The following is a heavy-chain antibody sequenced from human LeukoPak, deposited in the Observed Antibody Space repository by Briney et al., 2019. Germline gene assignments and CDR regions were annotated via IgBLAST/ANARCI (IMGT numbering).Heavy chain of an antibody. J-gene: IGHJ4*02. CDR3: ARDRGIAAAGIRPGYFDY. V-gene: IGHV3-53*01. CDR2: IYSGGST. D-gene: IGHD6-13*01. Sequence: GGSLRLSCAASGFTVSSNYLSWVRQAPGKGLEWVSVIYSGGSTYYADSVKGRFTISRDNSKNTLYLQMNSLRAEDTAVYYCARDRGIAAAGIRPGYFDYWGQGTLVTVSS. CDR1: GFTVSSNY.